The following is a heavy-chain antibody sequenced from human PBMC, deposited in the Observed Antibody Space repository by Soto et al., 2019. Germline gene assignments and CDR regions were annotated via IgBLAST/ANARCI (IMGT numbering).Heavy chain of an antibody. J-gene: IGHJ4*02. D-gene: IGHD2-8*01. CDR1: GGSFSSYA. CDR2: NIPIFGTA. V-gene: IGHV1-69*01. CDR3: ARDDPQYCTNGVCYPQNPTYFDY. Sequence: QVQLVQSGAEVKKPGSSVKVSCKASGGSFSSYAIRWVRQAPGQGLEWMGGNIPIFGTANYAQRFQGRVTITAYEYTSTAYMERSSLRSEDMAVNYCARDDPQYCTNGVCYPQNPTYFDYWGQGTLVTVSS.